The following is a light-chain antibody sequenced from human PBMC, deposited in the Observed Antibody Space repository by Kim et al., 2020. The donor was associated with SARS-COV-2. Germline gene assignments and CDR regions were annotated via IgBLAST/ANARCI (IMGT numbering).Light chain of an antibody. CDR1: RLSTYN. CDR3: NSRDSSGNHHYV. Sequence: LGQKVSITCQRDRLSTYNTSWYQQKPGQAPVLVIYGKNNRPSGIPDRLSGSSSGNTASLTITGAQAEDEADYYCNSRDSSGNHHYVLELGPRSPS. CDR2: GKN. J-gene: IGLJ1*01. V-gene: IGLV3-19*01.